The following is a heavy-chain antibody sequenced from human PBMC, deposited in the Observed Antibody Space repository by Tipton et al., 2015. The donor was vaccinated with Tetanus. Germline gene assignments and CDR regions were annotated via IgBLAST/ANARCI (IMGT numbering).Heavy chain of an antibody. V-gene: IGHV3-30-3*01. CDR2: ITFDGGTK. CDR3: AREDGGPTLDSFDS. CDR1: GFTFTRYA. Sequence: SLRLSCAASGFTFTRYAMHWVRQAPGKGLEWVAVITFDGGTKYYADSVKGRFTLSRDNSQNTLYLQMNSLKVEDTAVYYCAREDGGPTLDSFDSWGQGALVIVSS. J-gene: IGHJ4*02. D-gene: IGHD3-16*01.